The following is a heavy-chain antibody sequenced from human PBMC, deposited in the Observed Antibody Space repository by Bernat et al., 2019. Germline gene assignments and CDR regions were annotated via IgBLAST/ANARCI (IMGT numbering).Heavy chain of an antibody. CDR2: ISAYNGNT. D-gene: IGHD1-26*01. Sequence: QVQLVQSGAEVKKPGASVKVSCKASCYTFTSYGIGWVRLAPGQCLEWMGWISAYNGNTNYAQKLQGRVTMTTDTSTSTGYMELRSLRSDDTAVYYCARQNVVGDRYDDAFDIWGQGTMVTVSS. CDR3: ARQNVVGDRYDDAFDI. J-gene: IGHJ3*02. CDR1: CYTFTSYG. V-gene: IGHV1-18*01.